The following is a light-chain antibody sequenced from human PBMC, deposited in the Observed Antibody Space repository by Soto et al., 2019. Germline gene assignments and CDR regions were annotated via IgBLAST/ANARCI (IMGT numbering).Light chain of an antibody. V-gene: IGKV1-5*03. CDR1: QTISSW. CDR3: QHYQSYSVP. CDR2: KAS. Sequence: DIQMTQSPSTLSGSVGDRVTITCRASQTISSWLAWYQQKPGKAPKLLIYKASTLKSGVPSRFSGSGSGTEFTLPISSLQPDDFATYYCQHYQSYSVPFGQGPKVEL. J-gene: IGKJ1*01.